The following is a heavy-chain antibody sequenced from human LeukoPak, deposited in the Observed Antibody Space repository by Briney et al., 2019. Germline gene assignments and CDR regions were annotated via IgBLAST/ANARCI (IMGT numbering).Heavy chain of an antibody. V-gene: IGHV1-69*05. Sequence: SVKVSCKASGGTFSSYAINWVRQAPGQGLQWMGRIIPILGSTHYAQSFQGRVTITTEESTGTVYMELTSLRFEDTAIYYCARTLKMGDFYYWGQGSLITVSS. CDR2: IIPILGST. D-gene: IGHD3-16*01. J-gene: IGHJ4*02. CDR3: ARTLKMGDFYY. CDR1: GGTFSSYA.